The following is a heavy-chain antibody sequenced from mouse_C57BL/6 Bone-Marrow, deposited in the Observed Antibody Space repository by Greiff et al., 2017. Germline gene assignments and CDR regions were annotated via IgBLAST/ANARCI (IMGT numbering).Heavy chain of an antibody. CDR2: INPYNGGT. CDR3: ARAGYYYFDY. Sequence: VQLQQSGPVLVKPGASVKMSCKASGYTFTDYYMNWVKQSHGKSLEWIGVINPYNGGTSYNQKFKGKATLTVDKSSSTAYMELNSLTSEDSAVYYCARAGYYYFDYRGPATTLTVSS. V-gene: IGHV1-19*01. J-gene: IGHJ2*01. D-gene: IGHD2-3*01. CDR1: GYTFTDYY.